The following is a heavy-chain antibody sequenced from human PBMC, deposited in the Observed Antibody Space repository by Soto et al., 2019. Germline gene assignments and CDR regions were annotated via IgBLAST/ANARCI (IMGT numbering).Heavy chain of an antibody. V-gene: IGHV1-69*13. Sequence: GASVKVSCKASGCTFSTYAISWVRQAPGQGLEWMGGVIPIFGTSTYAQNFQGRVTITADESTSTAYMELSRLRSEDTAVYYCARVRVVGVTRIYYNYGLEVWGQGTTVTVSS. D-gene: IGHD1-26*01. J-gene: IGHJ6*02. CDR1: GCTFSTYA. CDR3: ARVRVVGVTRIYYNYGLEV. CDR2: VIPIFGTS.